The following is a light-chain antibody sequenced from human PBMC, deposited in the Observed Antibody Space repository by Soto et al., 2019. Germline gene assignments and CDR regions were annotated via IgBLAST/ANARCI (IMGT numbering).Light chain of an antibody. Sequence: QSVLTQPPSASGSPGQSVTISCTGTSSDVGGYNYVSWYQQHPGKAPKVMIYEVSKRPSGVPDRFSGSKSGNTASLTVSGLQAEDEAYYYCSSFAGSNEMVFGGGTKLTVL. CDR1: SSDVGGYNY. CDR3: SSFAGSNEMV. CDR2: EVS. V-gene: IGLV2-8*01. J-gene: IGLJ2*01.